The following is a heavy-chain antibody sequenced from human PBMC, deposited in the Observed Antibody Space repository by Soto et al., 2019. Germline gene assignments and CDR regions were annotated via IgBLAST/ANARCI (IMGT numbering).Heavy chain of an antibody. CDR3: ARQILERPYFDY. CDR2: IYYSGST. V-gene: IGHV4-39*01. J-gene: IGHJ4*02. D-gene: IGHD3-3*01. Sequence: SETLSLTCTVSGGSISSSSYYWGWIRQPPGKGLEWIGSIYYSGSTYYNPSLKSRVTISVDTSKNQFSLKLSSVTAADTAVYYCARQILERPYFDYWGQGTLVTVSS. CDR1: GGSISSSSYY.